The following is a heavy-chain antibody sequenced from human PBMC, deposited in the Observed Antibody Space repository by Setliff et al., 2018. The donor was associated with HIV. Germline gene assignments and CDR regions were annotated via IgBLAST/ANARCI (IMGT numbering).Heavy chain of an antibody. V-gene: IGHV1-69*10. CDR3: ARDMDGRRGITAESPR. D-gene: IGHD3-16*01. CDR1: GGTFSSYA. Sequence: SVKVSCKASGGTFSSYAISWVRQAPGQGLEWMGGIIPILGIANYAQKFRGRVTITADKSTSTAYMELSSLRSEDMAVYYCARDMDGRRGITAESPRWGQGTLVTVSS. CDR2: IIPILGIA. J-gene: IGHJ4*02.